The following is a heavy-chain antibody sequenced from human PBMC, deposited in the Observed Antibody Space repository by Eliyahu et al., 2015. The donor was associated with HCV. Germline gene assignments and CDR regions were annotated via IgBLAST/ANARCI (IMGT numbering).Heavy chain of an antibody. J-gene: IGHJ5*02. D-gene: IGHD3-3*01. CDR2: XNHSGST. V-gene: IGHV4-34*01. CDR3: ARLGPVLRYDFWSGYEKNWFDP. Sequence: QVQLQQWGAGLLKPSETLSLTCAVYGGSFXGYYWXWTRQPPGKGLEWIGEXNHSGSTNYNPSLXSXVTISVDTSKNQFSLKLSSVTAADTAVYYCARLGPVLRYDFWSGYEKNWFDPWGQGTLVTVSS. CDR1: GGSFXGYY.